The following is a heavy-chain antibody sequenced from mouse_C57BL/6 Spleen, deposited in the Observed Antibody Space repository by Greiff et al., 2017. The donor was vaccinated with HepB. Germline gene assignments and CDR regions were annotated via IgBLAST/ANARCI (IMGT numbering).Heavy chain of an antibody. Sequence: VQVVESGAELARPGASVKLSCKASGYTFTSYGISWVKQRTGQGLEWIGEIYPRSGNTYYNEKFKGKATLTADKSSSTAYMELRSLTSEDSAVYFCARDSNYDYWGQGTTLTVSS. J-gene: IGHJ2*01. CDR1: GYTFTSYG. D-gene: IGHD2-5*01. CDR3: ARDSNYDY. CDR2: IYPRSGNT. V-gene: IGHV1-81*01.